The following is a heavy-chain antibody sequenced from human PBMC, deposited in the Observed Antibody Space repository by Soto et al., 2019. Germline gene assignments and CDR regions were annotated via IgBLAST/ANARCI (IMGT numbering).Heavy chain of an antibody. CDR2: ISSSSSSI. D-gene: IGHD5-12*01. CDR3: ARVMSISWYFDL. J-gene: IGHJ2*01. V-gene: IGHV3-48*01. CDR1: GFTFSSYS. Sequence: GSLRLSCAASGFTFSSYSMNWVRQAPGKGLEWLSYISSSSSSIYYADSVKGRFTISRDNAKNSLYLQMNSLRAEDTAKYYCARVMSISWYFDLWGRGTLVTVSS.